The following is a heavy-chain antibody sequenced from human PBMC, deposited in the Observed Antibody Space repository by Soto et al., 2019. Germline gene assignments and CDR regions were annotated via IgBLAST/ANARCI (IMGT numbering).Heavy chain of an antibody. CDR1: GYTFADYI. D-gene: IGHD3-9*01. Sequence: QAQLVQSGAEVRKPGAAIKVSCGTSGYTFADYILHWVRLAPGQGLEWMGWINAANGNTRYSKKLQGRLTSTRDTSVGTAYMELTSLTPEDSAVYYCAIVRLDIASLRYLDACDIWGQGTMVTVSS. V-gene: IGHV1-3*01. CDR3: AIVRLDIASLRYLDACDI. J-gene: IGHJ3*02. CDR2: INAANGNT.